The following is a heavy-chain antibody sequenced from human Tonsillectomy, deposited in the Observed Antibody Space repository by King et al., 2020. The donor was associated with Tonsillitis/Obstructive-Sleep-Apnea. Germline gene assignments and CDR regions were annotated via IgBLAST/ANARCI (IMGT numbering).Heavy chain of an antibody. J-gene: IGHJ4*02. D-gene: IGHD2-2*02. V-gene: IGHV4-34*01. CDR2: INHSGST. Sequence: HVQLQQWGAGLLKPSETLSLTCAVYGGSFSDYYWSWIRQPPGKGLEWIGEINHSGSTNYNPSLKSRSTISVDTSKNQFSLKLSSVTAADTAVYNGARGSCSSTSCYIPFSFDYWGQGTLVTVSS. CDR3: ARGSCSSTSCYIPFSFDY. CDR1: GGSFSDYY.